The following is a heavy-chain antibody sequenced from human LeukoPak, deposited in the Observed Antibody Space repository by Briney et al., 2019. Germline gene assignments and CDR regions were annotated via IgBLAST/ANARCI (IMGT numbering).Heavy chain of an antibody. D-gene: IGHD3-10*01. CDR1: HVSISTYY. CDR2: IHYSGST. V-gene: IGHV4-59*01. J-gene: IGHJ5*02. CDR3: ARDIYGSGHGWFDT. Sequence: SGTLSLTCTVSHVSISTYYWSWIRQPPGKGLEWMGYIHYSGSTNYNPSLKSRVTISVDTSKKQLSLMLRSVTAADTAVYYCARDIYGSGHGWFDTWGQGRLVTVSS.